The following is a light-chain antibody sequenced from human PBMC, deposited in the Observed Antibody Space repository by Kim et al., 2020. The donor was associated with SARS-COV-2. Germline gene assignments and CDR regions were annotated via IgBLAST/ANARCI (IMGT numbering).Light chain of an antibody. CDR3: QQLSSYPVT. CDR2: SAS. Sequence: ASGGDRVTITCRASLDISTSLAWYQQKPGKAPRLIIYSASILQSGVPSRFRGSGYGADFTLTITNLQPEDFATYHCQQLSSYPVTFGGGTKVDIK. CDR1: LDISTS. V-gene: IGKV1-9*01. J-gene: IGKJ4*01.